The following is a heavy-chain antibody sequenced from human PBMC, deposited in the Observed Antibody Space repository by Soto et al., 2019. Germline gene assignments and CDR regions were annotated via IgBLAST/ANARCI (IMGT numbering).Heavy chain of an antibody. J-gene: IGHJ3*02. CDR2: INAGNGNT. CDR3: ARDTIMTTFGGVIRRDDAFDI. Sequence: ASVKVSCKASGYTFTSYAMHWVRQAPGQRLEWMGWINAGNGNTKYSQKFQGRVTITRDTSASTAYMELSSLRSEDTAVYYCARDTIMTTFGGVIRRDDAFDIWGQGTMVTVSS. D-gene: IGHD3-16*02. V-gene: IGHV1-3*01. CDR1: GYTFTSYA.